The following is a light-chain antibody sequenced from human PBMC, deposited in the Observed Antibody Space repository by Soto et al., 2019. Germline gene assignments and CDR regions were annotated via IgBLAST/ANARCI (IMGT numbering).Light chain of an antibody. CDR3: EQYGRPPPSIT. CDR1: QRVSSN. Sequence: EMVLTRSTCTLSLSPGERATLSCGASQRVSSNLAWYQQKPGKAPRLLIYGTSNRATGIPDRFTGSGSLKDLTLNLSSLEPEDFAVYYCEQYGRPPPSITFGQGTRLEIK. J-gene: IGKJ5*01. V-gene: IGKV3-20*01. CDR2: GTS.